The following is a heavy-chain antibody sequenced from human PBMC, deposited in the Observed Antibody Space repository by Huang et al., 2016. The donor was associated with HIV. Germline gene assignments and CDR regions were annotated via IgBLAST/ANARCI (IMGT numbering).Heavy chain of an antibody. D-gene: IGHD3-22*01. CDR1: GGSFSGHY. CDR2: ISDRGST. V-gene: IGHV4-34*02. CDR3: ARMFKYDSGGYWGNDAFDI. J-gene: IGHJ3*02. Sequence: QVQLQQWGAELLKPSETLSLTCAVSGGSFSGHYWTWIRQPPGRGLEWSGEISDRGSTNDNPSRKSRVTISGDTSQSQFSLKLNSVTAADTAIYYCARMFKYDSGGYWGNDAFDIWGQGTMVTVSS.